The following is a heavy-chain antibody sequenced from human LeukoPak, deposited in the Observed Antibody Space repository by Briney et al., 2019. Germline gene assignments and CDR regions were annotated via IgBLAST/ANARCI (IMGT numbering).Heavy chain of an antibody. CDR3: ARDLGAAASGVFDY. CDR2: IKQDGSEK. CDR1: GFTFSSYW. D-gene: IGHD6-13*01. Sequence: GGSLRLSCAASGFTFSSYWMSWVRQAPGKGLEWVANIKQDGSEKYYVDSVKGRFTISRDNAKNSLYLQMNSLRAEDTAVYYCARDLGAAASGVFDYWGQGTLDTVSS. V-gene: IGHV3-7*01. J-gene: IGHJ4*02.